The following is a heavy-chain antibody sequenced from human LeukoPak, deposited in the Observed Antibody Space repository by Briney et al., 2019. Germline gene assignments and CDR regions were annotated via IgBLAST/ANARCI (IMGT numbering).Heavy chain of an antibody. CDR1: GDSVSSNSVT. J-gene: IGHJ5*02. CDR2: TYYRSKWNN. Sequence: SQTLSLTCAISGDSVSSNSVTWTWLRQSPSRGLEWLGRTYYRSKWNNDYAGSMKSRITINPDTSKNQFSLQLSSVTPEDTAVYYCARLVGASWFDPWGQGTLVTVSS. CDR3: ARLVGASWFDP. D-gene: IGHD1-26*01. V-gene: IGHV6-1*01.